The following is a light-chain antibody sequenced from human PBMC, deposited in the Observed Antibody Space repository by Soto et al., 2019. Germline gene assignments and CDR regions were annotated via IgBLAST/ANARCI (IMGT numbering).Light chain of an antibody. CDR2: SDD. CDR1: SSNIGRNT. J-gene: IGLJ2*01. Sequence: QSVLIQPPSASGTPGQRVTISCSGSSSNIGRNTVNWYQHLPGTAPKLLLYSDDQRPSGVPDRFSGSRSGTSASLAISGLQAEDEGDYYCEAGDDSLNGPVFGGGTKLTVL. V-gene: IGLV1-44*01. CDR3: EAGDDSLNGPV.